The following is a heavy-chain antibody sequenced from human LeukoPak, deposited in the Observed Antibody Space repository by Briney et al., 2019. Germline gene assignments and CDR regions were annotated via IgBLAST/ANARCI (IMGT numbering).Heavy chain of an antibody. CDR3: AGGNWFDP. V-gene: IGHV4-34*01. Sequence: SETLSLTCNVYVRSLSGYSWSWIRQPPGKGLEWIGEVNYNGSTNYNPSLKSRVTISVDRFKNHFSLILTSLTAADTAVYYCAGGNWFDPWGQGTLVTVSS. J-gene: IGHJ5*02. CDR1: VRSLSGYS. CDR2: VNYNGST.